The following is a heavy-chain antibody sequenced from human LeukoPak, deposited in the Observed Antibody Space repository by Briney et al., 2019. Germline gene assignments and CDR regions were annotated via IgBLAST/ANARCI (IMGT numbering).Heavy chain of an antibody. CDR1: GVIFSNYA. V-gene: IGHV3-23*01. J-gene: IGHJ4*02. CDR2: ISGSGAGT. D-gene: IGHD6-19*01. Sequence: PGGSLRLSCAVSGVIFSNYAMAWVRQAPGKGLEWVSTISGSGAGTYYADSVKGRYTISRYNSKNTVFLQMNSLRAEDTAVYYCAKFAGDSSGLYSYFDYWGQGTLVTVSS. CDR3: AKFAGDSSGLYSYFDY.